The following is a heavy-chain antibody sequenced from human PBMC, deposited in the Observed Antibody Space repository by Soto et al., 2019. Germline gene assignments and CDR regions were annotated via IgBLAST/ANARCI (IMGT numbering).Heavy chain of an antibody. J-gene: IGHJ4*02. CDR2: IYYSGTT. Sequence: QVQLQESGPGLVKPSRTLSLPCTVSGGSIISGGYYWSWIRQHPGRGLEWIGYIYYSGTTYYNPSLKSRVTISVDTSENQFSLKLRSVTAADTAVYYCAKALGRDSHLDYWGQGTLVTVST. D-gene: IGHD3-16*01. CDR1: GGSIISGGYY. V-gene: IGHV4-31*03. CDR3: AKALGRDSHLDY.